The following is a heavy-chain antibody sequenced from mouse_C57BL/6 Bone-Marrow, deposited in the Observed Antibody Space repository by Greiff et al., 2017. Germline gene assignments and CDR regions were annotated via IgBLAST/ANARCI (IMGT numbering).Heavy chain of an antibody. CDR3: ARGRDGKRAMDD. Sequence: VQRVESGPELVKPGASVKISCKASGYAFSSSWMNWVKQRPGKGLEWIGRIYPGDGDTNYNGKFKGKATLTADKSSSTAYMQLSSLTSEDSAVYCCARGRDGKRAMDDWGQGTSVTVSS. CDR2: IYPGDGDT. V-gene: IGHV1-82*01. D-gene: IGHD2-1*01. CDR1: GYAFSSSW. J-gene: IGHJ4*01.